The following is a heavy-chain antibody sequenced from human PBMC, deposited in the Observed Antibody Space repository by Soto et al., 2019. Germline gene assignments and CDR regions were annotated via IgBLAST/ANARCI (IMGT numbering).Heavy chain of an antibody. V-gene: IGHV3-21*01. CDR1: GFTFSNSG. J-gene: IGHJ1*01. D-gene: IGHD4-17*01. CDR2: LSSSGYI. Sequence: EVQLVESGGGLVKPGGSLRLSCAASGFTFSNSGMNWVRQAPGKGLEWVSYLSSSGYIFYAASVKGRFTISRHNAKDALYLQMNSLRAEDTAVYYCARDLGAVTTLGFQNWGQGALVTVSS. CDR3: ARDLGAVTTLGFQN.